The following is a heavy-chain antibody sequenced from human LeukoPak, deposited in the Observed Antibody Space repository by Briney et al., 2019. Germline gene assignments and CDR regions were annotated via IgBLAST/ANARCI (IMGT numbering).Heavy chain of an antibody. CDR1: GGSFSGYY. J-gene: IGHJ6*03. D-gene: IGHD5-12*01. V-gene: IGHV4-34*01. Sequence: SETLSLTCAVYGGSFSGYYWSWLRQPPGKGLGWIGEINHSGSTNYNPSLKSRVTISVHTSKNQFSLKLSSVTAADTAVYYCARGPFGDSGYSYYYYYMDVWGKGTTVTVSS. CDR3: ARGPFGDSGYSYYYYYMDV. CDR2: INHSGST.